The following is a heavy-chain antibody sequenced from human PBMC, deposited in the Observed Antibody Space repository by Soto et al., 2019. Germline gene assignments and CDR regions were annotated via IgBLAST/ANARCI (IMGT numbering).Heavy chain of an antibody. J-gene: IGHJ4*02. Sequence: SVKVSCKASGCTFSSYTISWVRQAPGQGLEWMGRIIPILGIANYAQKFQGRVTMTGNKSTSTAYMELSSLRSEDSAVYYCARGQMHCSSTSCYELDYWGQGTLVTVSS. CDR3: ARGQMHCSSTSCYELDY. D-gene: IGHD2-2*01. V-gene: IGHV1-69*02. CDR1: GCTFSSYT. CDR2: IIPILGIA.